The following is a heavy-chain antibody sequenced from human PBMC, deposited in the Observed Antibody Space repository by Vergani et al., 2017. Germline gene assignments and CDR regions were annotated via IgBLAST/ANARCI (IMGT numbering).Heavy chain of an antibody. CDR2: IYNSGNG. Sequence: QMQLQESGPGLVKASETLSLTCTVSGDSIISRSYYWGWIRQPPGKGLEWIGSIYNSGNGDSSSSLKSRVTISADTAKNQSSLRLTSVPAADTAVYYCASGKYYSDSTSHFRGRYFDVWGRGTLVTVPS. J-gene: IGHJ2*01. CDR1: GDSIISRSYY. V-gene: IGHV4-39*01. D-gene: IGHD3-16*01. CDR3: ASGKYYSDSTSHFRGRYFDV.